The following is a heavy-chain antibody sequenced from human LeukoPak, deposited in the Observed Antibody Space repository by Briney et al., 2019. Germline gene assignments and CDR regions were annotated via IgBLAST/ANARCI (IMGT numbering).Heavy chain of an antibody. Sequence: PGGSLRLSCAASGFTLSSYSMNWVRQAPGKGLEWVSSISSSSSYIYYADSVKGRFTISRDNAKNSLYLQMNSLRAEDTAVYYCARDRIGYCSSTSCYGSHYWGQGTLVTVSS. CDR3: ARDRIGYCSSTSCYGSHY. D-gene: IGHD2-2*01. V-gene: IGHV3-21*01. CDR1: GFTLSSYS. J-gene: IGHJ4*02. CDR2: ISSSSSYI.